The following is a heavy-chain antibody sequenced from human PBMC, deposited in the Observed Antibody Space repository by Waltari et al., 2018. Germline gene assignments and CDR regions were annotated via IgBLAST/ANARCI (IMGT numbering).Heavy chain of an antibody. CDR2: ISGSGGST. CDR3: VGRFWYFDL. D-gene: IGHD3-16*01. Sequence: EVQLLESGGDLVQPGGSLRLSCTASGFTFITYAMSWVRKAPGKGLEWVSGISGSGGSTYYAASVNGRFAISRDNSKNVLYLQMNTLRVEDTAVYYCVGRFWYFDLWGRGTPVSVSS. J-gene: IGHJ2*01. V-gene: IGHV3-23*01. CDR1: GFTFITYA.